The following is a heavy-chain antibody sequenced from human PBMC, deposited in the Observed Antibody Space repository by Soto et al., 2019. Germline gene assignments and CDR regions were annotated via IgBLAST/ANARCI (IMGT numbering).Heavy chain of an antibody. D-gene: IGHD2-8*02. Sequence: TLSLTCAVYGGSFSGYYWTWIRQPPGTGLEWIGEINHSGSTNYNPSLKSRVTISVDTSKNQFSLKLTSVTAADTAVYYCARDKITGLFDYWGKGTLVTVSS. CDR1: GGSFSGYY. CDR2: INHSGST. CDR3: ARDKITGLFDY. V-gene: IGHV4-34*01. J-gene: IGHJ4*02.